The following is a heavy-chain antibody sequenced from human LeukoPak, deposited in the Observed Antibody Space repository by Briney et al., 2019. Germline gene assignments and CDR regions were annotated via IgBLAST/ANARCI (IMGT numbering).Heavy chain of an antibody. J-gene: IGHJ4*01. V-gene: IGHV3-7*01. CDR3: ARPTSLLSFGGLLYQRSASFYFAC. CDR2: IKQDGSEK. Sequence: PGWSLRLSCAASGFTFSSYWMSWVRQAPGKGLEWVANIKQDGSEKYYVDSVKGRFTISRDNAKNSLYLQMNSLRAEDTAVYYCARPTSLLSFGGLLYQRSASFYFACGGQGTLATVPS. CDR1: GFTFSSYW. D-gene: IGHD3-3*01.